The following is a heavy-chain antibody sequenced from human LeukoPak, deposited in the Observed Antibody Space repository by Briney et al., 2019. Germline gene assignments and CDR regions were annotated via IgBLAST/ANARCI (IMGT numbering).Heavy chain of an antibody. CDR1: GGTFSSYA. Sequence: ASVKVSCKASGGTFSSYAISWVRQAPGQGPEWMGRILPILGIANYAQKFQGRVTITADKSTSTAYMELSSLRSEDTAVYYCARDQVVTGPFDYWGQGTLVTVSS. D-gene: IGHD2-21*02. CDR3: ARDQVVTGPFDY. J-gene: IGHJ4*02. CDR2: ILPILGIA. V-gene: IGHV1-69*04.